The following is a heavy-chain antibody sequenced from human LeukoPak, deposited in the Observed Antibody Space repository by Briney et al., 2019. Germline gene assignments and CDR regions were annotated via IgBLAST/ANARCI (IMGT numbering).Heavy chain of an antibody. CDR1: EFSFSSST. D-gene: IGHD3-16*01. CDR3: VVGGAGGGYFPN. J-gene: IGHJ1*01. V-gene: IGHV3-7*01. Sequence: GGSLRLSCVVSEFSFSSSTMSWVRQAAGKGLEWVAKMHEDGSDEKYVDSVKGRISISRDNAKNSLYLQMNSLRPEDTAVYFCVVGGAGGGYFPNWGQGSLVIVSS. CDR2: MHEDGSDE.